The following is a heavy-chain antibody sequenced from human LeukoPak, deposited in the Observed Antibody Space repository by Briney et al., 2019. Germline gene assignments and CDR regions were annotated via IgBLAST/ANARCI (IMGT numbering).Heavy chain of an antibody. J-gene: IGHJ5*02. Sequence: SETLSLTCTVSGGSISSYYWSWIRQPPGKGLEWIGDIYYSGSTNYNPSLKSRVTISVDTSKNQFSLKLSSVTAADTAVYYCARSGYNKNWFDPWGQGTLVTVSS. V-gene: IGHV4-59*01. CDR1: GGSISSYY. D-gene: IGHD1-14*01. CDR3: ARSGYNKNWFDP. CDR2: IYYSGST.